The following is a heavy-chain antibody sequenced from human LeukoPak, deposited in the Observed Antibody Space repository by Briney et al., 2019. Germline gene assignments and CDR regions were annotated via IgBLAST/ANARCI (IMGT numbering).Heavy chain of an antibody. CDR1: GGSFSGYY. CDR2: INHSGST. D-gene: IGHD4-17*01. J-gene: IGHJ2*01. CDR3: ARRIALYYGDYGWYFDL. Sequence: PSETLSLTCAVYGGSFSGYYCSWIRQPPGKGLEWIGEINHSGSTNYNPSLKSRVTISVDTSKNQFSLKLSSVTAADTAVYYCARRIALYYGDYGWYFDLWGRGTLVTVSS. V-gene: IGHV4-34*01.